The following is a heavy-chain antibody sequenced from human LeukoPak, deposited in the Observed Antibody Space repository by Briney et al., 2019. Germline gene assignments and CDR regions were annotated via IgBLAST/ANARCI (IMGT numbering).Heavy chain of an antibody. J-gene: IGHJ4*02. CDR3: ARILTGSFYFDY. V-gene: IGHV4-30-4*08. CDR1: GGSISSGGYY. D-gene: IGHD3-9*01. Sequence: SETLSLTCTVSGGSISSGGYYWSWIRQHPGKGLEWIGYIYYSGSTYYNPSLKSRVTISVDTSKNQFSLKLSSVTAADTAVYYCARILTGSFYFDYWGQGTLVTVSS. CDR2: IYYSGST.